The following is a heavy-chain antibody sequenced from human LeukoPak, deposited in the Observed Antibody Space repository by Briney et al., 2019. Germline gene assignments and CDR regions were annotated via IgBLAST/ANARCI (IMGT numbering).Heavy chain of an antibody. V-gene: IGHV4-59*01. CDR2: IYYSGST. J-gene: IGHJ4*02. CDR1: GGSISSYY. Sequence: SETLSLTCTVSGGSISSYYWSWIRQPPGKGLEWIGYIYYSGSTNYNPSLKSRVTISVDTSKNQFSLKLSSVTAADTAVYYCARGYRSGGSCYDYWGQGTLVTVSS. CDR3: ARGYRSGGSCYDY. D-gene: IGHD2-15*01.